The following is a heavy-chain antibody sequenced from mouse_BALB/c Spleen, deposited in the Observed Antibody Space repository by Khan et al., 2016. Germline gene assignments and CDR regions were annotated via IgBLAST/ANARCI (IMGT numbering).Heavy chain of an antibody. CDR1: GYSFTGYY. Sequence: LVKTGASVKISCKASGYSFTGYYIHWVKQSHGKGLEWIGYISCYNGATNYNQKLRGKATFTVDTSSSTAYKQFNSLTSEDSAVYYGASGDYDGYYSMDYWGQGTSVTVSS. J-gene: IGHJ4*01. V-gene: IGHV1S34*01. CDR2: ISCYNGAT. CDR3: ASGDYDGYYSMDY. D-gene: IGHD2-4*01.